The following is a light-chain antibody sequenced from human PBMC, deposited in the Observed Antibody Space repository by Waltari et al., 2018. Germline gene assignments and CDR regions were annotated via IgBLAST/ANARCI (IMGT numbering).Light chain of an antibody. J-gene: IGLJ3*02. CDR2: VNSDGSH. CDR1: SGHSSNI. V-gene: IGLV4-69*01. CDR3: ETGGHGTWV. Sequence: QLVLTQSPSASASLCASVKLTCTLSSGHSSNIIAWLQQQPEEGPRYLMKVNSDGSHSKGDDIPDRFSGSSSGAERYLTISSLQSEDETDYYCETGGHGTWVFGGGTKLTVL.